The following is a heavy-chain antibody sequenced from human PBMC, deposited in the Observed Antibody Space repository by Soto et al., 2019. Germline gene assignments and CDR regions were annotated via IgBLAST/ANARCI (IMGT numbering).Heavy chain of an antibody. CDR3: AREGATSKASDLGY. V-gene: IGHV1-2*02. Sequence: QVQLVQSGAEVKKPGASVKVSCKASGYTFTDYYIHWVRQAPGQRLEWIGWINTYSGGTDYAQKFHGRVTMTRDTSITTAFMELTRLRSDDTAVYYCAREGATSKASDLGYWGQGTLVTVSS. D-gene: IGHD1-1*01. J-gene: IGHJ4*02. CDR1: GYTFTDYY. CDR2: INTYSGGT.